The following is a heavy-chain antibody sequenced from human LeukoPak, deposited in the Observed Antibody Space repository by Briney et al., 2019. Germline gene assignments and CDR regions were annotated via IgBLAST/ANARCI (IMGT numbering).Heavy chain of an antibody. Sequence: GGSLRLSCAASEFTFSSYAMSWVRQAPGKGLEWVSSITGSGGITYYADSVKGRFTISRDNSKSTLYPQMNSLRAEDTAVYYCARKAISVGGHNCFDPWGQGTLVTVSS. CDR3: ARKAISVGGHNCFDP. V-gene: IGHV3-23*01. CDR1: EFTFSSYA. D-gene: IGHD6-19*01. J-gene: IGHJ5*02. CDR2: ITGSGGIT.